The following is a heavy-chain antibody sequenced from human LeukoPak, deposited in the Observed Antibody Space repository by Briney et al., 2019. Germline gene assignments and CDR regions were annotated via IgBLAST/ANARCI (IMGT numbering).Heavy chain of an antibody. V-gene: IGHV4-38-2*02. CDR3: ARCLGFLIGSSWYPDAFDI. CDR2: VYHVGTT. CDR1: GYSISSGYF. J-gene: IGHJ3*02. Sequence: SETLSLTCTVSGYSISSGYFWGWIRQPPGKGLEWIGVYHVGTTDYNPSLKSRVTISVDRSKNQMSLKLSSVTAADTAVYYCARCLGFLIGSSWYPDAFDIWGQGTMVTVSA. D-gene: IGHD6-13*01.